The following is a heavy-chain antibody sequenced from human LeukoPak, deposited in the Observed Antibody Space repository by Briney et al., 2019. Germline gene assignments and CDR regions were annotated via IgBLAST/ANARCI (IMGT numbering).Heavy chain of an antibody. V-gene: IGHV3-49*04. D-gene: IGHD1-1*01. J-gene: IGHJ6*02. Sequence: GRSLRLSCTTSGFTFGDHAMSWVRQAPGKGLEWVGFIRSKAYGGTTEHAASVKGRFTISRDDSKSIAYLQMNSPKTEDTAVYYCTRGPTQQWVYYGMDVWGQGTTVIVSS. CDR2: IRSKAYGGTT. CDR3: TRGPTQQWVYYGMDV. CDR1: GFTFGDHA.